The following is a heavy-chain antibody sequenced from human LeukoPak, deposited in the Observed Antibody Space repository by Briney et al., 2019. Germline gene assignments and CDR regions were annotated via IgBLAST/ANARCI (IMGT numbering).Heavy chain of an antibody. Sequence: SETLSLTCTVSGGSISSYYWSWIRQPPGKGLEWIGYIYYSGSTNYNPSLKSRVTILVDTSKNQFSLKLSSVTAADTAVYYCARDKEGVGAAAGTVYYYYMDVWGKGTTVTVSS. V-gene: IGHV4-59*12. J-gene: IGHJ6*03. CDR3: ARDKEGVGAAAGTVYYYYMDV. D-gene: IGHD6-13*01. CDR2: IYYSGST. CDR1: GGSISSYY.